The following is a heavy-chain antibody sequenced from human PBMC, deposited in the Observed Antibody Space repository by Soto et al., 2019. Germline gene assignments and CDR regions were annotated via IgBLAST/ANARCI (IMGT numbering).Heavy chain of an antibody. CDR2: LLHSGTT. Sequence: QVQLQESGPGLVKPSGTLSLTCAVSGDSISSPKWWTWLRQPPGKGLEWIGDLLHSGTTNYNPFLKSRVPLSVDKPQIHFSLKLTSVNAAHTPIYYCAYSSGWYRHDVWGQGTSVTVSS. CDR1: GDSISSPKW. CDR3: AYSSGWYRHDV. V-gene: IGHV4-4*02. D-gene: IGHD6-19*01. J-gene: IGHJ3*01.